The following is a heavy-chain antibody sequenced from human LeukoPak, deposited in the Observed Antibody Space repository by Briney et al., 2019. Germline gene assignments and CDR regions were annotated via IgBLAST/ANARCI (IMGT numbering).Heavy chain of an antibody. CDR1: GGSISSYY. CDR2: MFYTGST. CDR3: ARAYYDSSGYNSYYFDS. D-gene: IGHD3-22*01. Sequence: PSETLSLTCTVSGGSISSYYWTWIRQPPGRGLEWIGYMFYTGSTNYNPSLQSRVTISLDTSKNAFSLKLSSVTAADTAVYYCARAYYDSSGYNSYYFDSWGQGTLVTVSS. J-gene: IGHJ4*02. V-gene: IGHV4-59*01.